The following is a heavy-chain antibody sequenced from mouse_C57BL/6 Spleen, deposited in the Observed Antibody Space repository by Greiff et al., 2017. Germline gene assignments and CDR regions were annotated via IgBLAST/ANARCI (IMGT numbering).Heavy chain of an antibody. D-gene: IGHD4-1*01. J-gene: IGHJ2*01. CDR3: ARSKLFFDY. V-gene: IGHV1-81*01. CDR2: IYPRSGNT. Sequence: VKLVESGAELARPGASVKLSCKASGYTFTSYGISWVKQRTGQGLEWIGEIYPRSGNTYYNEKFKGKATLTADKSSSTAYMELRSLTSEDSAVYFCARSKLFFDYWGQGTTLTVSS. CDR1: GYTFTSYG.